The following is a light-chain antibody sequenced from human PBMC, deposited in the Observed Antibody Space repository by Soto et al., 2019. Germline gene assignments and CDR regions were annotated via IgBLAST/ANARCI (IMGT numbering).Light chain of an antibody. CDR3: EPYGKDGSSPLA. V-gene: IGKV3-20*01. CDR1: QSVGGSY. CDR2: AAS. Sequence: EIVLTQSPGTLSLSPGEGATLSCRTSQSVGGSYLAWYQQKPGQAPRLLIYAASIRATGIPDRFTGSGSGSGFTLTISRLEPEDFAVYYCEPYGKDGSSPLAFGGGTKVQI. J-gene: IGKJ4*01.